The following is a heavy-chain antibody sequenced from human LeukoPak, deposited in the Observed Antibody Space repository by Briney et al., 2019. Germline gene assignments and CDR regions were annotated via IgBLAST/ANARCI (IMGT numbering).Heavy chain of an antibody. CDR2: LYSGGSP. D-gene: IGHD3-10*02. CDR1: GFTVTNNY. Sequence: PGGSLRLSCTVSGFTVTNNYMTWVRQAPGKGLEWVSVLYSGGSPNYADSVKGRFTISRDSSQNTLYLQMNSLRAEDTAVYYCAELGITMIGGVWGKGTTVTISS. CDR3: AELGITMIGGV. J-gene: IGHJ6*04. V-gene: IGHV3-66*01.